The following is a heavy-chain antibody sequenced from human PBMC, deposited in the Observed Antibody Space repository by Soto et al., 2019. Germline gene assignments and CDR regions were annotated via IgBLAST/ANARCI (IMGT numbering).Heavy chain of an antibody. D-gene: IGHD2-21*02. CDR3: AIDIPYCGGVCHDAFDI. CDR2: IRPSGGST. CDR1: GYTFTSYY. V-gene: IGHV1-46*01. J-gene: IGHJ3*02. Sequence: QVQLVQSGAEVKKPGASVKVSCKASGYTFTSYYMHWVRQAPGQGLEWMGIIRPSGGSTTYAQKFQGRVTMTRDTSTSTVYMELSSLRSEDTAVYYCAIDIPYCGGVCHDAFDIWGQGTMVTVSS.